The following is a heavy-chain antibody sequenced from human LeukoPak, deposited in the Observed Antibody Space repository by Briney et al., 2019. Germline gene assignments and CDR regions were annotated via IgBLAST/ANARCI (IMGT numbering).Heavy chain of an antibody. D-gene: IGHD3-22*01. J-gene: IGHJ1*01. CDR2: IDIDGTGT. V-gene: IGHV3-74*01. CDR3: ARRQYYDNGGYQY. Sequence: QTGGSLRLSCAASGFTFTNYWMHWVRQAPGKGLVWVSRIDIDGTGTSYADSVKGRFTISRDNAKNTVSLQMNSLRAEDTAVYYCARRQYYDNGGYQYWGQGTLVTVSS. CDR1: GFTFTNYW.